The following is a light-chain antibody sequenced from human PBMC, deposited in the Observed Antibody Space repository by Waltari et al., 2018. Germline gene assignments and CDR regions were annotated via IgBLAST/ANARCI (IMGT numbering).Light chain of an antibody. CDR1: SSDVGGYNL. V-gene: IGLV2-14*01. CDR3: TSYITTRGDWV. CDR2: EFS. J-gene: IGLJ3*02. Sequence: QSALTQPASVSGSPGQSITISCTGTSSDVGGYNLVSWHQQHPGKAPKLIIYEFSNRPSGVSNRVSGSKSGNTASLTISGLQAEDEADYYCTSYITTRGDWVFGGGTKLTVL.